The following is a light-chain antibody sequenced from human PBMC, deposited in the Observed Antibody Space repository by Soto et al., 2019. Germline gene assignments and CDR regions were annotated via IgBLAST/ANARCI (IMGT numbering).Light chain of an antibody. CDR2: DVS. CDR3: CPFVGTYKADV. CDR1: SSDVGGYNY. J-gene: IGLJ1*01. V-gene: IGLV2-11*01. Sequence: QSALTQPRSVSGSPGQSVTISCTGTSSDVGGYNYVSWYQQRPGKAPKLMIYDVSKRPSGLLDRFSVSKSGNTAPLTNAGLQVEDRCDSHRCPFVGTYKADVFGPGTHLTVL.